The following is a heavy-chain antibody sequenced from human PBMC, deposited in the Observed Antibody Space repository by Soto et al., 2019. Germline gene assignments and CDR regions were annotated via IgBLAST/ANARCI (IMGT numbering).Heavy chain of an antibody. D-gene: IGHD4-17*01. CDR1: GLTFSSYW. Sequence: EVQLVESGGGLVQPGGSLRLSCAASGLTFSSYWMHWVRQAPGKGLVWVSRINSAGGSTSYADSVKGRFTISRDNAKNTLYLQMNSLRAEDTAVYYCALSHTVTTDYWGQGTLVTVSS. J-gene: IGHJ4*02. V-gene: IGHV3-74*01. CDR2: INSAGGST. CDR3: ALSHTVTTDY.